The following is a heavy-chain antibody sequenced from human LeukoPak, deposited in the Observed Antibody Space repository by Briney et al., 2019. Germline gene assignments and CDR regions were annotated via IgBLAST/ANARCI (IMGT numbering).Heavy chain of an antibody. CDR3: ARDKGHAFDI. CDR2: INPNSVAT. Sequence: ASVKVSCKASGYTFTGYYIHWVRQAPGQGLEWMGRINPNSVATNYAQKFQGRVTMTRDTSISTAYMELSRLTSDDTAVYYYARDKGHAFDIWGQGTMVTVSS. CDR1: GYTFTGYY. J-gene: IGHJ3*02. V-gene: IGHV1-2*06.